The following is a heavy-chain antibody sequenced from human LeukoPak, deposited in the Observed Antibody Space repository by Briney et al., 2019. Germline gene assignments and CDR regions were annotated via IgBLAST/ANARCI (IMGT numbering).Heavy chain of an antibody. CDR3: ARGVSGEP. CDR1: GFTFSSYS. J-gene: IGHJ5*02. CDR2: INQDGSGK. D-gene: IGHD1-14*01. Sequence: GGSLRLSCAASGFTFSSYSMNWVRQAPGKGLEWVANINQDGSGKYFVDSVKGRFTISRDNAKNSLYLQMNSLRAEDTAVYYCARGVSGEPGGQETLVTVSS. V-gene: IGHV3-7*01.